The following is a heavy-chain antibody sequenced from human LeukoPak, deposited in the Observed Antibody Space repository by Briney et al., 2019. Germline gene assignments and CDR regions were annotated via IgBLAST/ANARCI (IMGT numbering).Heavy chain of an antibody. CDR2: ISSSSSTI. CDR1: GFTFSSFE. V-gene: IGHV3-48*03. D-gene: IGHD3-22*01. Sequence: PGRSLRLSCAASGFTFSSFEMTWVRQAPGEGLEWISYISSSSSTIYYADSVKGRSTISRDNANNSLYLQMNSLRAEDTAVYYCARGRFVVTWGQGTLVTVSS. CDR3: ARGRFVVT. J-gene: IGHJ5*02.